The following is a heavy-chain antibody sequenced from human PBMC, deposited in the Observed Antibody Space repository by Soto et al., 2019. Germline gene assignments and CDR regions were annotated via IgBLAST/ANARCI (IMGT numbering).Heavy chain of an antibody. Sequence: GGSLRLSCAASGFTFSSYAMSWVRQAPGKGLEWVSAISGSGGSTYYADSVKGRFTISRDNSKNTLYLQMNSLRAEDTAVYYCAKDHPSFSDDFWSGYLGWGGQMYYYYGMDVWGQGTTVTVSS. CDR2: ISGSGGST. J-gene: IGHJ6*02. CDR3: AKDHPSFSDDFWSGYLGWGGQMYYYYGMDV. V-gene: IGHV3-23*01. D-gene: IGHD3-3*01. CDR1: GFTFSSYA.